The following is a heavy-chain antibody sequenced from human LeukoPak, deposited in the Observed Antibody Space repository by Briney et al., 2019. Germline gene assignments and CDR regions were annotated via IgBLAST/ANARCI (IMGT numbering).Heavy chain of an antibody. CDR2: TYYRSKWYN. J-gene: IGHJ3*02. D-gene: IGHD6-19*01. CDR1: GDSVSSNSAA. Sequence: SQTLSLTCAISGDSVSSNSAAWTWIRQSPSRGLEWLGRTYYRSKWYNDYAVSVKSRITINPDTSKNQFSLHLNSVTPEDTAVYYCARDQGYASGAWSDAFNIWGQGAMVTVSS. CDR3: ARDQGYASGAWSDAFNI. V-gene: IGHV6-1*01.